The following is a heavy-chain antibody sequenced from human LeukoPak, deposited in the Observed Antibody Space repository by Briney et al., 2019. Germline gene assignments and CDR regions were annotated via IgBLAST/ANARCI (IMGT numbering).Heavy chain of an antibody. V-gene: IGHV4-61*01. CDR2: IYYSGRT. CDR3: ARDLLYCSSTSCRLVDGMDV. CDR1: GGSVSSGSYY. D-gene: IGHD2-2*01. Sequence: SGTLSLTCTVSGGSVSSGSYYWGWIRQPPGKGLEWIGYIYYSGRTNYNPSLKSRVTLSEDTSKNQFSLKLTSVTAADTAVYDCARDLLYCSSTSCRLVDGMDVWGKGTTVTVSS. J-gene: IGHJ6*04.